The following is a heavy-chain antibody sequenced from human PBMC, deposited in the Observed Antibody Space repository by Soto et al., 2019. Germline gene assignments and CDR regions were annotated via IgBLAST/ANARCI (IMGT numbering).Heavy chain of an antibody. J-gene: IGHJ5*02. V-gene: IGHV1-18*01. CDR2: ISAYNGNT. CDR3: ARVQGDYMWFDP. Sequence: TSVKLSCKASGYTITSYGSSWVRQAPGQGLEWMGWISAYNGNTNYAQKLQGRVTMTTDTSTSTAYMELRSLRSDDTAVYYRARVQGDYMWFDPWGQGTLVTVSS. CDR1: GYTITSYG. D-gene: IGHD4-17*01.